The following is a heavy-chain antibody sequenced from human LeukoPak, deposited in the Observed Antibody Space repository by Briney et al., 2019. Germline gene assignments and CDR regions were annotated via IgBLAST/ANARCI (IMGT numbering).Heavy chain of an antibody. V-gene: IGHV1-69*13. J-gene: IGHJ6*03. CDR2: IIPIFGTA. Sequence: SVKVSRKASGYTFTSYGISWVRQAPGQGLEWMGGIIPIFGTANYAQKFQGRVTITADESTSTAYMELSSLRSEDTAVYYCARGGRGRGFGELPYYYYYMDVWGKGTTVTVSS. CDR3: ARGGRGRGFGELPYYYYYMDV. CDR1: GYTFTSYG. D-gene: IGHD3-10*01.